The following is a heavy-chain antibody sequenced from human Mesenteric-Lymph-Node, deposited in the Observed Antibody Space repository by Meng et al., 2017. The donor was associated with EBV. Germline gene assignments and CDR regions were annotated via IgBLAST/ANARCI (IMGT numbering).Heavy chain of an antibody. CDR3: ARVNGVAVTDY. CDR1: GYSFSSYG. D-gene: IGHD6-19*01. J-gene: IGHJ4*02. Sequence: HGQLGESGAEGKKPGASVKVPCKASGYSFSSYGMSWVRQAPGQGLEWMGRISGYNGNSNLAQRFQDRFTMTIDTSTSTAYLEIRSLRSDDTAVYYCARVNGVAVTDYWGQGTLVTVSS. CDR2: ISGYNGNS. V-gene: IGHV1-18*01.